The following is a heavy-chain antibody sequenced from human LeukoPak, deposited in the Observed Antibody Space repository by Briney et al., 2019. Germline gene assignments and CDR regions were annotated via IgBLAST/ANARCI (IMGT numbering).Heavy chain of an antibody. CDR3: TSDIVVVAAATEPAFDI. D-gene: IGHD2-15*01. CDR1: GFTFSGSA. J-gene: IGHJ3*02. CDR2: IRSKINSYAT. Sequence: GGSLRLSCAASGFTFSGSAMHWVRQASGKGLEWVGRIRSKINSYATAYAASVKGRFTISRDDSKNTVYLQMNSLKTEDTAVYYCTSDIVVVAAATEPAFDIWGQGTVVTVSS. V-gene: IGHV3-73*01.